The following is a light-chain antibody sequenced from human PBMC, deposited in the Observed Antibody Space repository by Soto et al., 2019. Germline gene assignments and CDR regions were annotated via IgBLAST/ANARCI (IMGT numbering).Light chain of an antibody. Sequence: AIQMTQYPSSLSASVGDRVTITCRASQGIRNDLGWYQQKPGKAPKLLIYAASSLQGGVPSRLSGSGSGTDFTLTISSLQPEDFATYYCLQDYNSPLTFGGGTKVDIK. CDR3: LQDYNSPLT. CDR2: AAS. V-gene: IGKV1-6*01. CDR1: QGIRND. J-gene: IGKJ4*01.